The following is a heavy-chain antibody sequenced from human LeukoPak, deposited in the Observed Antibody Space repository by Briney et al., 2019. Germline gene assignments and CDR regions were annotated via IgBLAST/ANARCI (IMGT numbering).Heavy chain of an antibody. D-gene: IGHD6-6*01. V-gene: IGHV3-33*06. CDR2: IWYDGSNK. CDR1: GFTFSSYG. J-gene: IGHJ4*02. Sequence: GRSLRLSCAAAGFTFSSYGMHWVRQAPGKGLEWVAVIWYDGSNKYYADSVKGRFTISRDNSKNTLYLQMNSLRAEDTAVYYCAKNGGLAARRWNYFDYWGQGTLVTVSS. CDR3: AKNGGLAARRWNYFDY.